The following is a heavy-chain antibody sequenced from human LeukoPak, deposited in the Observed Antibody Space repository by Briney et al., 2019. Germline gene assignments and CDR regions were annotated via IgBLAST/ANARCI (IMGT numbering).Heavy chain of an antibody. CDR2: ISAYNGNT. J-gene: IGHJ3*02. Sequence: GASVKVSCKASGYTFTSYGISWVRQAPGQGLERMGWISAYNGNTNYAQKLQGRVTMTTDTSTSTAYMELRSLRSDDTAVYYCARRYCSSTSCYDASDIWGQGTMVTVSS. CDR3: ARRYCSSTSCYDASDI. V-gene: IGHV1-18*01. D-gene: IGHD2-2*01. CDR1: GYTFTSYG.